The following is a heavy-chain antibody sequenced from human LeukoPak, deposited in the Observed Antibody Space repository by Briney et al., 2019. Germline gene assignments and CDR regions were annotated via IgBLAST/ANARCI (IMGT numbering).Heavy chain of an antibody. CDR1: GFTFSNAW. J-gene: IGHJ4*02. CDR2: IKSKTDGGTT. V-gene: IGHV3-15*01. D-gene: IGHD3-3*01. Sequence: PGGSLRLSCAASGFTFSNAWMSWVRQAPGKGLEWVGRIKSKTDGGTTDYAAPVKGRFTISRDDSKNTLYLQMNSLRTEDTAVYYCNSLTTFGIIPIDSWGLGTLVTVSS. CDR3: NSLTTFGIIPIDS.